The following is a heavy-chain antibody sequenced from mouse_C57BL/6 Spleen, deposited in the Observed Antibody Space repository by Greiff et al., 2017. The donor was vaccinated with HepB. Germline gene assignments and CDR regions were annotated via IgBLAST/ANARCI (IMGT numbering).Heavy chain of an antibody. CDR1: GYAFSSSW. Sequence: LQESGPELVKPGASVKISCKASGYAFSSSWMNWVKQRPGKGLEWIGRIYPGDGDTNYNGKFKGKATLTADKSSSTAYMQLSSLTSDDSAVYFCARSGNLYYYAMDYWGQGTSVTVSS. CDR3: ARSGNLYYYAMDY. D-gene: IGHD1-3*01. V-gene: IGHV1-82*01. J-gene: IGHJ4*01. CDR2: IYPGDGDT.